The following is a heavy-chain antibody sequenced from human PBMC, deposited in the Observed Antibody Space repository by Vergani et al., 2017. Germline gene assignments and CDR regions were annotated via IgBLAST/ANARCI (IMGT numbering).Heavy chain of an antibody. J-gene: IGHJ4*02. CDR1: GGTFSSYA. V-gene: IGHV1-69*01. CDR2: IIPIFGTA. D-gene: IGHD3-3*01. CDR3: ARGVGLEWSPGVGAFDY. Sequence: QEQLVQSGSELKKPGSSVKVSCKASGGTFSSYAISWVRQAPGQGLEWMGGIIPIFGTANYAQKFQGRVTITADESTSTAYMELSSLRSEDTAVYYCARGVGLEWSPGVGAFDYWGQGTLVTVSS.